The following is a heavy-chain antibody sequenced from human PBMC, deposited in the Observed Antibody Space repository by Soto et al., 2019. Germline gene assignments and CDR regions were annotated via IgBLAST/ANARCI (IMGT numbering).Heavy chain of an antibody. Sequence: SETLPLPYTVSCGSIRNSSYHRGRNRQPPGKGLEWIGSIYYSGSTYYNPSLKSRVTISVDTSKNQFSLKLSSVTAADTAVYYCARSQYSSSWYYFDYWGQGTLVTVSS. CDR1: CGSIRNSSYH. CDR2: IYYSGST. D-gene: IGHD6-13*01. V-gene: IGHV4-39*01. J-gene: IGHJ4*02. CDR3: ARSQYSSSWYYFDY.